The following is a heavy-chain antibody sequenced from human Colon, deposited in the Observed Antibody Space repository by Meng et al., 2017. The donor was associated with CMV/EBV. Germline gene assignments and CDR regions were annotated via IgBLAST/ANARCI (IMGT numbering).Heavy chain of an antibody. V-gene: IGHV1-2*06. J-gene: IGHJ4*02. CDR1: CYTFTAYY. CDR2: INPISGFA. CDR3: ARSREMASTKFDY. Sequence: KASCYTFTAYYIHWVRQAPGQGLEWMGRINPISGFASYAQKFQGRVTLTRDTSISTAYMELSRLTSDDTAVYYCARSREMASTKFDYWGQGNLVTVSS. D-gene: IGHD5-24*01.